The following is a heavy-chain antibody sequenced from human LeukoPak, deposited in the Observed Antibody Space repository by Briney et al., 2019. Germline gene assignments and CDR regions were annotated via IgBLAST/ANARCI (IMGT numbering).Heavy chain of an antibody. CDR2: IYSGGST. D-gene: IGHD1-14*01. Sequence: GGSLRLSCAASGFTVSSSYMSWVRQAPGKGLEWVSVIYSGGSTYYADSVKGRFTISRDNSKITLYLQMNSLRAEDTAVYYCVWELDGIDYWGQGTLVTVSS. V-gene: IGHV3-53*01. J-gene: IGHJ4*02. CDR1: GFTVSSSY. CDR3: VWELDGIDY.